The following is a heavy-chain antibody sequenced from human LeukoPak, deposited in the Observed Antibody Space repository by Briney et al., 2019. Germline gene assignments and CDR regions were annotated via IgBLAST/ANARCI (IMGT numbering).Heavy chain of an antibody. CDR3: ARSLSSAWYAYDY. Sequence: SETLPLTCTVSGGSISSNYWSWIRQPPGKGLEWIGYIYHSGSTNYNPSLKSRVTVSVDTSKNQFSLKLNSVTAADTAVYYCARSLSSAWYAYDYWGQGTLVTVSS. CDR2: IYHSGST. V-gene: IGHV4-59*01. J-gene: IGHJ4*02. D-gene: IGHD6-19*01. CDR1: GGSISSNY.